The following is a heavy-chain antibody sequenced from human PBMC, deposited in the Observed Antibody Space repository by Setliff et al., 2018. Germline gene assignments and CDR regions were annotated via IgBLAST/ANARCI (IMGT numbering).Heavy chain of an antibody. V-gene: IGHV4-39*01. CDR2: FYGSGTT. CDR1: GGSISSSTYH. J-gene: IGHJ4*02. Sequence: SETLSLTCTVSGGSISSSTYHWHWIRQPPGKGLEWIGTFYGSGTTNYNPSLKSRATISVDTSKNQFSLNLSSVTAADTAVYYCARGRKRTYYYDSSGYSPFDYWGQGTLVTVSS. D-gene: IGHD3-22*01. CDR3: ARGRKRTYYYDSSGYSPFDY.